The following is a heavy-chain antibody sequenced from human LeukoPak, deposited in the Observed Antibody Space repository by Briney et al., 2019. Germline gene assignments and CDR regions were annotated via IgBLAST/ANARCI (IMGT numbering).Heavy chain of an antibody. D-gene: IGHD3-16*01. CDR3: AKASWVSSADAVL. J-gene: IGHJ4*02. CDR2: LRGDGET. CDR1: GFIFSNYA. Sequence: PGGSLRLSCAASGFIFSNYAMSWVRQAPARGLEWVSSLRGDGETFYADSVKGRFTLSRDDSRNTVYLQLNNLRVEDTAVYYCAKASWVSSADAVLWDQGTLVTVSS. V-gene: IGHV3-23*01.